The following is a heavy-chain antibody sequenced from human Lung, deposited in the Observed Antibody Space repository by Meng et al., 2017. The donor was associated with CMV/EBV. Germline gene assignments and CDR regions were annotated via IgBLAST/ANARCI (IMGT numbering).Heavy chain of an antibody. Sequence: GESLKISCAASGFTFSSYAMHWVRQAPGKGLEWVAVISYDGSNKYYADSVKGRFTISRDNSKNTLYLQMNSLRAEDTAVYYCARTGGGVSRAAFDIWGQGXMVTVSS. D-gene: IGHD3-16*01. J-gene: IGHJ3*02. CDR3: ARTGGGVSRAAFDI. CDR2: ISYDGSNK. CDR1: GFTFSSYA. V-gene: IGHV3-30*04.